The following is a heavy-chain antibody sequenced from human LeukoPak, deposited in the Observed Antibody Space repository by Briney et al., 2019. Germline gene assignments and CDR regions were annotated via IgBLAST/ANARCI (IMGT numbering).Heavy chain of an antibody. CDR3: AREGGPTWIQLWNRYYYMDV. V-gene: IGHV4-39*07. CDR1: GGSISSSSYY. D-gene: IGHD5-18*01. J-gene: IGHJ6*03. CDR2: IYYSGST. Sequence: SETLSLTCTVSGGSISSSSYYWGWIRQPPGKGLEWIGSIYYSGSTYYNPSLKSRVTISVDTSKNQFSLKLSSVTAADTAVYYCAREGGPTWIQLWNRYYYMDVWGKGTTVTVSS.